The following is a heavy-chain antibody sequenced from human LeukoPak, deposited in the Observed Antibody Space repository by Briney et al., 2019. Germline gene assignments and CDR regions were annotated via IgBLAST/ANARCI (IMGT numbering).Heavy chain of an antibody. D-gene: IGHD2-15*01. CDR3: AKYIDPTRYCSGGSCYSARKQQYYYYYYGMDV. V-gene: IGHV3-23*01. CDR1: GFTFSSYA. Sequence: GGSLRLSCAASGFTFSSYAMSWVRQAPGKGLEWVSAISGSGGSTYYADSVKGRFTISRNNSKNTLYLQMNSLRAEDTAVYYCAKYIDPTRYCSGGSCYSARKQQYYYYYYGMDVWGQGTTVTVSS. CDR2: ISGSGGST. J-gene: IGHJ6*02.